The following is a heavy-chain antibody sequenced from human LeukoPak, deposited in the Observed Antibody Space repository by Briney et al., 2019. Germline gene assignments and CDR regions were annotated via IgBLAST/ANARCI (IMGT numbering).Heavy chain of an antibody. CDR1: GYTFTSYG. V-gene: IGHV1-18*01. CDR2: ISAYNGNT. CDR3: ARDDYGDYPYYFDY. D-gene: IGHD4-17*01. J-gene: IGHJ4*02. Sequence: ASVKVSCKASGYTFTSYGISWVRQAPGQGLEWMGWISAYNGNTNYAQKLQGRVTMTTDTSTSTAYMELRSLRSDDTAGYYCARDDYGDYPYYFDYWGQGTLVTVSS.